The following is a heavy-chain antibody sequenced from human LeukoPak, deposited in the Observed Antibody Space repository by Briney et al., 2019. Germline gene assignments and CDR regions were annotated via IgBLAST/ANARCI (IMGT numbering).Heavy chain of an antibody. CDR1: GFTFSSYA. CDR2: ITDSGGDT. D-gene: IGHD3-3*01. Sequence: GGSLRLSCAASGFTFSSYAMTWVRPAPGKGLEWVSAITDSGGDTYHADSVKGRFTISRDNSKNTLYMQMNSLRAEDTAIYYCVKGSERSRPYYFDYWGQGTLVTVSS. CDR3: VKGSERSRPYYFDY. V-gene: IGHV3-23*01. J-gene: IGHJ4*02.